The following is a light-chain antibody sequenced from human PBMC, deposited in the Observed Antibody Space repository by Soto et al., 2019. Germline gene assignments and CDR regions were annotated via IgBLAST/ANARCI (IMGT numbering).Light chain of an antibody. V-gene: IGKV3-11*01. CDR2: DAS. CDR3: QQRSNWPT. J-gene: IGKJ4*01. CDR1: QSVSSY. Sequence: EIVLTQSPATLSLSPGERATLSCRASQSVSSYLAWYQQKPGQAPRLLIYDASNRATGIPARFSGSGSGTDFTLPISSLEPEDFAVYYCQQRSNWPTFGGGTKMEIK.